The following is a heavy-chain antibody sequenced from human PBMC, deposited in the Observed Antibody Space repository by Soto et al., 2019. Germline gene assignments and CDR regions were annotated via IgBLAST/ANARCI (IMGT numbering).Heavy chain of an antibody. D-gene: IGHD3-10*01. CDR1: GYTFTSYG. CDR2: IIAYNGNT. Sequence: VASVKVSCKASGYTFTSYGISWVRQAPGQGLEWMGWIIAYNGNTNYAQKLQSRVTMTTDTSTSTAYMELRSLRSDDTAVYYCARDSLGGSGSYLDYYYYYGMDVWGQGTMVTVSS. CDR3: ARDSLGGSGSYLDYYYYYGMDV. V-gene: IGHV1-18*01. J-gene: IGHJ6*02.